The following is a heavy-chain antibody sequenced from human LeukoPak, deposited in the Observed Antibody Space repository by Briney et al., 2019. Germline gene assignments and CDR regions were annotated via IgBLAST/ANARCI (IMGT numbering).Heavy chain of an antibody. V-gene: IGHV4-39*07. D-gene: IGHD3-10*01. J-gene: IGHJ3*02. CDR2: IYYSGST. Sequence: SETLSLTCTVSGGSISSSSYYWGWIRQPPGKGLEWIGSIYYSGSTYYNPSLKSRVTISVDTSKNQFSLKLSSVTAADTAVYYCARDNMDYYGSGSYGTADAFDIWGQGTMVTVSS. CDR3: ARDNMDYYGSGSYGTADAFDI. CDR1: GGSISSSSYY.